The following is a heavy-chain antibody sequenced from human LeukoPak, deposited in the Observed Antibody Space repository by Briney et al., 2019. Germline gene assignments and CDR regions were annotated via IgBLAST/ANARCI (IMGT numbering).Heavy chain of an antibody. CDR3: ARHEIQYEALNWFDP. D-gene: IGHD2-2*01. CDR2: IYPGDSDT. Sequence: GESLKISCKGSGYSFTSYWIGWVRQMPGKVLEWMGIIYPGDSDTRYSLSFQRQVTISADKSTSTAYLQWSSLKASDTAMYYCARHEIQYEALNWFDPWGQGTLVTVSS. CDR1: GYSFTSYW. J-gene: IGHJ5*02. V-gene: IGHV5-51*01.